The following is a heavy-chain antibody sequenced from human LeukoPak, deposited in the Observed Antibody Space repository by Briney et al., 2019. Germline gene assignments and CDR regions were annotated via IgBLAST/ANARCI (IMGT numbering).Heavy chain of an antibody. CDR1: GGSFSGYY. CDR3: ARGQGWIQLWPPVFDY. V-gene: IGHV4-34*01. J-gene: IGHJ4*02. CDR2: INHSGST. Sequence: KPSETLSLTCAVYGGSFSGYYWSWIRQPPGKGLEWIGEINHSGSTNYNPSLKSRVTISVDTSKNQFSLKLSSVTAADTAVYYCARGQGWIQLWPPVFDYWGQGTLVTVSS. D-gene: IGHD5-18*01.